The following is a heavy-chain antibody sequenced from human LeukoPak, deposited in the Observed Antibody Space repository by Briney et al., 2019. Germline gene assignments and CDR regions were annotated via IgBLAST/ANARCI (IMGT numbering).Heavy chain of an antibody. V-gene: IGHV4-4*09. CDR1: GDSISSYY. Sequence: SETLSLTCTVSGDSISSYYWTWIRQPPGKGLEWIGHIYNSGSTNYNPSLKSRVTISLDTSKNQFSLKLTSVTAADTAVYYCARGEYYYDSSGYYGGFDYWGQGTLVTVSS. D-gene: IGHD3-22*01. CDR2: IYNSGST. J-gene: IGHJ4*02. CDR3: ARGEYYYDSSGYYGGFDY.